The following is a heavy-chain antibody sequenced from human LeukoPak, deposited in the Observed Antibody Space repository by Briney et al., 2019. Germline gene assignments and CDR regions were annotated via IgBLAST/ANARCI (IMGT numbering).Heavy chain of an antibody. Sequence: PGGSLRLSCAASGFTFSSYSMNWVRQAPGKGLEWVSYISSSSGTIYYADSVKGRFTISRDNAKNSLYLQKSSLRDEDTAVYYCARVGYGPPFEYWGQGTLVTVSS. CDR2: ISSSSGTI. D-gene: IGHD5-18*01. V-gene: IGHV3-48*02. J-gene: IGHJ4*02. CDR1: GFTFSSYS. CDR3: ARVGYGPPFEY.